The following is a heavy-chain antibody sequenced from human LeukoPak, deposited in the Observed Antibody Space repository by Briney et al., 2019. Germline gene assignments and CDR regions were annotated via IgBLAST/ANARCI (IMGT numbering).Heavy chain of an antibody. CDR2: IWYDGNKK. CDR3: AKGQLLFDY. CDR1: GFTFSSYG. V-gene: IGHV3-33*06. Sequence: GGSLRLSCAASGFTFSSYGLHWVRQAPGKGLEWVAVIWYDGNKKYYADSVKGRFTISRDNSKNTLYLQMNSLRAEDTAVYYCAKGQLLFDYWGQGTLVTVSS. J-gene: IGHJ4*02. D-gene: IGHD2-2*01.